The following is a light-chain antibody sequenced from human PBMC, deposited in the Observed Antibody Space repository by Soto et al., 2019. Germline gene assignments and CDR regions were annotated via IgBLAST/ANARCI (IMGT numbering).Light chain of an antibody. V-gene: IGKV2-28*01. Sequence: DIVLTQSPLSLSVTPGEPASFSCRANQSLLHLNGNNYLDWYLQKPVQSPHLLIYLGSNRAYGVPDRFSGSGSATDFTLKISRVEADDVGVYYCMQALETPVTFGPGTKVDIK. CDR2: LGS. J-gene: IGKJ3*01. CDR3: MQALETPVT. CDR1: QSLLHLNGNNY.